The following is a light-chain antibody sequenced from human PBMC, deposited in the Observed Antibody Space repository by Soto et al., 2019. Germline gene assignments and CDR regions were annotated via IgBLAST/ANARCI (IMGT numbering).Light chain of an antibody. CDR3: QQYGSSPPS. CDR1: QSVSSY. CDR2: GAS. Sequence: EIVLTQSPGTLSLSPGERATLSCRASQSVSSYLDWYQQKPGQAPRLLIYGASTRTTGIPDRVSGSGSGTAFTLTISRLESEDFAVYCCQQYGSSPPSFRPGTKVEIK. J-gene: IGKJ3*01. V-gene: IGKV3-20*01.